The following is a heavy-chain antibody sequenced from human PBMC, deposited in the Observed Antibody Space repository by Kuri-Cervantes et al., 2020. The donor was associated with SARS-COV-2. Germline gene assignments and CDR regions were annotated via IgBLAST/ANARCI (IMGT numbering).Heavy chain of an antibody. CDR3: ARGPGHYDFWSGDYYYYYVDV. Sequence: SETLSLTCTVSGGSISSGSYYWSWIRQPAGKGLEWIGRIYTSGSTNYNPSLKSRVTISVDTSKNQFSLKLSSVTAADTAVYYCARGPGHYDFWSGDYYYYYVDVWGKGTTVTVSS. J-gene: IGHJ6*03. CDR2: IYTSGST. D-gene: IGHD3-3*01. V-gene: IGHV4-61*02. CDR1: GGSISSGSYY.